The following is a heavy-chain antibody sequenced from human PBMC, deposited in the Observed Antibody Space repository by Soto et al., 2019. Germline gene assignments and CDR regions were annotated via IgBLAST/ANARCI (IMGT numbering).Heavy chain of an antibody. J-gene: IGHJ4*02. CDR1: GFTFSDYY. Sequence: LRLSCAASGFTFSDYYMSWIRQAPGKGLEWVSYISSSGSIIYYADSVKGRFTISRDNAKNSLYLQMNSLRAEDAAVYYCARDLGYYDSSGYFDYWGQGTLVTVSS. CDR2: ISSSGSII. CDR3: ARDLGYYDSSGYFDY. D-gene: IGHD3-22*01. V-gene: IGHV3-11*01.